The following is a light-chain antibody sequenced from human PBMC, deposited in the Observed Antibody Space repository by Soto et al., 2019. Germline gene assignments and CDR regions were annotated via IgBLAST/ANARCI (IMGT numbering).Light chain of an antibody. V-gene: IGLV2-14*01. J-gene: IGLJ1*01. Sequence: QSALTQPASVSGSPGQSITISCTGTSSDIGGYNYVSWYQQHPGKAPKLMIYDVSNRPSGVSNRFSGSKSGNTASLTISGLQAEDEADSYCSSYTSSRSYVFGTGTKVTVL. CDR1: SSDIGGYNY. CDR2: DVS. CDR3: SSYTSSRSYV.